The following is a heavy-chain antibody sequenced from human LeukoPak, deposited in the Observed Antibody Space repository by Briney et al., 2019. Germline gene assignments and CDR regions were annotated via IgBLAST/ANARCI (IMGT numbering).Heavy chain of an antibody. V-gene: IGHV4-4*07. CDR2: IYAGEGA. Sequence: SETLSLTCTVSGDSISNYFWSWIRQPAGKGLEWIGRIYAGEGAKYNPSLETRVTVSVDTSTNQRSLKLSSVTAADTAVYYCAREGYSYAYYFDYWGQGTLVTVSA. CDR3: AREGYSYAYYFDY. CDR1: GDSISNYF. J-gene: IGHJ4*02. D-gene: IGHD3-16*01.